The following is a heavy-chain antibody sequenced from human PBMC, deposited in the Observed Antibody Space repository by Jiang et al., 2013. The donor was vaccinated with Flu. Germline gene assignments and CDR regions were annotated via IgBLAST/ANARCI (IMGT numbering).Heavy chain of an antibody. V-gene: IGHV4-34*01. CDR3: ARGLRWSNWFDP. J-gene: IGHJ5*02. D-gene: IGHD4-23*01. CDR1: GGSFSGYY. Sequence: LLKPSETLSLTCAVYGGSFSGYYWSWIRQPPGKGLEWIGEINHSGSTNYNPSLKSRVTISVDTSKNQFSLKLSSVTAADTAVYYCARGLRWSNWFDPWGQGTLVTVSS. CDR2: INHSGST.